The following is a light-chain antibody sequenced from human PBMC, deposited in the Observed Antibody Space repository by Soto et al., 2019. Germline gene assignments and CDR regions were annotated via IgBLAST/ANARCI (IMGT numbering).Light chain of an antibody. CDR3: QQYGSLPWT. CDR2: GAS. Sequence: EIVLTQSPGTLSLSPGERATLSCRASQSVSSSYLAWYQQKPCQAPRLLIYGASSRATGIPDRFSGSGSGTDFTITISRLAPEDFAVYYCQQYGSLPWTFGQGTKVEIK. V-gene: IGKV3-20*01. CDR1: QSVSSSY. J-gene: IGKJ1*01.